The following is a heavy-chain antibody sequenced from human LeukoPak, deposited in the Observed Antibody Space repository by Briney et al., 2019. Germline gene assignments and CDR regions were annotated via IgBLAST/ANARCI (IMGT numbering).Heavy chain of an antibody. CDR1: GFTFSTYA. CDR2: ITGPGGST. V-gene: IGHV3-23*01. D-gene: IGHD4-23*01. J-gene: IGHJ4*02. Sequence: PGESLRLSCAASGFTFSTYAMSWVRRTPGKGLAWVSAITGPGGSTYYADSVKGRFTISRDNSKNTLYLQMNSLRAEDTAVYYCAKDPPILRWSFDYWGQGTLVTVSS. CDR3: AKDPPILRWSFDY.